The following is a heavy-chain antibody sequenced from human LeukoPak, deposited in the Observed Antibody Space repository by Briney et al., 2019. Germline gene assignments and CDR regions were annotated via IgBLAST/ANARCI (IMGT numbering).Heavy chain of an antibody. J-gene: IGHJ6*03. CDR2: IYTSGST. CDR1: GGSISSYY. V-gene: IGHV4-4*07. D-gene: IGHD4-17*01. CDR3: ARADYDGPYYYYYMDV. Sequence: SETLSLTCTVSGGSISSYYWSWIRQPAGKGLEWIGRIYTSGSTNYNPSLKSRVTMSVDTSKNQFSLKLSSVTAADTAVYYCARADYDGPYYYYYMDVWGRGTTVTGS.